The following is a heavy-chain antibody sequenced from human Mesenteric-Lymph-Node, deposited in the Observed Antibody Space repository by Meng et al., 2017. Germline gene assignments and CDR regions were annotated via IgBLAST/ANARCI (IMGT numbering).Heavy chain of an antibody. V-gene: IGHV1-2*06. CDR3: ARRADH. CDR2: INPNNGGT. J-gene: IGHJ4*02. Sequence: QVQLVQSGAEVKKPGASVKVSCKASGYSFTDYYIHWVRQAPGQGLEWMGRINPNNGGTNYAQKFQGRVTMTRDTSITTAYMEVSSLRSDDTAVYYCARRADHWGQGTLVTVSS. CDR1: GYSFTDYY.